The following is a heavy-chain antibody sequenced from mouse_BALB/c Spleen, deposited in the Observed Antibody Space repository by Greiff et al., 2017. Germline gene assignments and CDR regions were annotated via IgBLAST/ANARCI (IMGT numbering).Heavy chain of an antibody. CDR1: GFSLTSYG. CDR2: IWSGGST. V-gene: IGHV2-2*02. CDR3: ARVLTYYAMDY. J-gene: IGHJ4*01. Sequence: VQVVESGPGLVQPSQSLSITCTVSGFSLTSYGVHWVRQSPGKGLEWLGVIWSGGSTDYNAAFISRLSISKDNSKIQVFFKMNSLQANDTAIYYCARVLTYYAMDYWGQGTSVTVSS.